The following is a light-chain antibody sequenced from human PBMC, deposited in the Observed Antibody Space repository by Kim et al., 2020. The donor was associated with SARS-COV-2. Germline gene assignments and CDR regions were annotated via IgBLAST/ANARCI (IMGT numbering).Light chain of an antibody. CDR2: EVS. CDR3: SSYAGSNNFVV. Sequence: SVTISCTGTSSDVGGYNYVSWYQQHPGKAPKFMIYEVSKRPSGVPDRFSGSKSGNTASLTVSGLQAEDEADYYCSSYAGSNNFVVFGGGTQLTVL. V-gene: IGLV2-8*01. CDR1: SSDVGGYNY. J-gene: IGLJ2*01.